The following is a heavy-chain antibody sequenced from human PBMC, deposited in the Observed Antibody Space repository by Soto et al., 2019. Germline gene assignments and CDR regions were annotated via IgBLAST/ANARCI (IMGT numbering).Heavy chain of an antibody. Sequence: VQLVESGGGMIQPGKSLRLSCVGSGFTFSNFGMHWVRQAPGKGLEWVAGISYDGRSESYVDSVRGRFTLSRDNFKNTLTLQMISLRPEDTGVYYCAKALDVVMVLSATRGLDVWGQGTTVTVSS. J-gene: IGHJ6*02. V-gene: IGHV3-30*18. CDR2: ISYDGRSE. CDR1: GFTFSNFG. D-gene: IGHD2-15*01. CDR3: AKALDVVMVLSATRGLDV.